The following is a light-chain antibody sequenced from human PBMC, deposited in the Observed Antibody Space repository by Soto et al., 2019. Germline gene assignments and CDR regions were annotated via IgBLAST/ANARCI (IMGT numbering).Light chain of an antibody. Sequence: EIVMTQSPATLSVSPGERVTLSCRASQSVSSFLAWYQQKPGQAPRLLIYGASTRATGIPARFSGSGSGTEFTLTISSLQSEDFAVYYCQQRSDWQSTFGGGTKVEIK. V-gene: IGKV3-15*01. CDR3: QQRSDWQST. CDR2: GAS. CDR1: QSVSSF. J-gene: IGKJ4*01.